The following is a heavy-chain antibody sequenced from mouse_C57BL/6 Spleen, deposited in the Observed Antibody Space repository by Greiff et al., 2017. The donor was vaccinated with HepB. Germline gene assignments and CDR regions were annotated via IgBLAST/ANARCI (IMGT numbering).Heavy chain of an antibody. D-gene: IGHD1-1*01. Sequence: VQLQQPGAELVMPGASVKLSCKASGYTFTSYWMHWVKQRPGQGLEWIGEIDPSDSYTNYNQKFKGKSTLTVDKSSSTAYMQLSSLTSEDSAVYYCAREGAYYGSSSFAYWGQGTLVTVSA. J-gene: IGHJ3*01. CDR3: AREGAYYGSSSFAY. V-gene: IGHV1-69*01. CDR2: IDPSDSYT. CDR1: GYTFTSYW.